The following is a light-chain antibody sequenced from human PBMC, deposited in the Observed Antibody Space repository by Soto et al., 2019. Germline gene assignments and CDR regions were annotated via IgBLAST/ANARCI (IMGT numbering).Light chain of an antibody. Sequence: DIQLTQSPSFLSASVGDTVTITCRASQAMSTYLAWYQQKPGKVPKLLIRSASTLQSGVPPRFSGGGSGTEFTLTISTPQPDDSGIYYCQQLNGYQLAFGGGTNVEIK. V-gene: IGKV1-9*01. CDR2: SAS. J-gene: IGKJ4*01. CDR3: QQLNGYQLA. CDR1: QAMSTY.